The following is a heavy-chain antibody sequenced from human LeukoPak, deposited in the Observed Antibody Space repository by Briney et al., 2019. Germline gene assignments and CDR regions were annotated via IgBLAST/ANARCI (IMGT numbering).Heavy chain of an antibody. CDR3: ARVGSPYRVYGAFDI. D-gene: IGHD5/OR15-5a*01. Sequence: PGGSLRLSCAASGFTFSSYAMSWVRQAPGKGLEWVSSISSSSGYIYYADSVKGRFTISRDNANNSLYLQMNSLRAEDTAVYYCARVGSPYRVYGAFDIWGQGTMVTVSS. CDR2: ISSSSGYI. J-gene: IGHJ3*02. V-gene: IGHV3-21*01. CDR1: GFTFSSYA.